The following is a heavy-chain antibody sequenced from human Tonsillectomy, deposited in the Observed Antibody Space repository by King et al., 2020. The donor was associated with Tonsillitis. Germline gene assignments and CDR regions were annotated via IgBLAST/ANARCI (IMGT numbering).Heavy chain of an antibody. Sequence: VQLVESGGGVVQPGRSLRLSCAASTFTFSIYAMHWVRQAPGKGLEWVAIISYDGSNRYYADSVKGRFTISRDNSKNTLYLQMNSLRAEDTAVYYCARDPEYSSSRRKDAFDIWGQGTMVTVSS. CDR1: TFTFSIYA. CDR2: ISYDGSNR. D-gene: IGHD6-6*01. CDR3: ARDPEYSSSRRKDAFDI. V-gene: IGHV3-30-3*01. J-gene: IGHJ3*02.